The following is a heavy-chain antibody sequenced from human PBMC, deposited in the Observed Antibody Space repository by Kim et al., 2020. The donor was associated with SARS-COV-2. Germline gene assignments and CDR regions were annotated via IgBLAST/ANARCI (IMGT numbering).Heavy chain of an antibody. CDR2: ISYDGSNK. CDR3: ARGYSSSWHHYHYYGMDV. Sequence: GGSLRLSCAASGFTFSSYAMHWVRQAPGKGLEWVAVISYDGSNKYYADSVKGRFTISRDNSKNTLYLQMNSLRAEDTAVYYCARGYSSSWHHYHYYGMDVWGQGTTVTVSS. CDR1: GFTFSSYA. V-gene: IGHV3-30-3*01. D-gene: IGHD6-13*01. J-gene: IGHJ6*02.